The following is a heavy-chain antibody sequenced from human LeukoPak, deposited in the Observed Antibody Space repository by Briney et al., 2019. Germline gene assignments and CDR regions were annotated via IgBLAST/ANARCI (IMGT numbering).Heavy chain of an antibody. CDR3: ARDKQLVPDY. J-gene: IGHJ4*02. CDR1: GFTFSSYS. D-gene: IGHD6-6*01. V-gene: IGHV3-21*01. CDR2: ISSSSSYI. Sequence: GGSLRLSCAASGFTFSSYSMNWVRQAPGKGLEWVSSISSSSSYIYYADSVKGRFTISRDNAKDSLYLQMNSLRAEDTAVYYCARDKQLVPDYWGQGTLVTVSS.